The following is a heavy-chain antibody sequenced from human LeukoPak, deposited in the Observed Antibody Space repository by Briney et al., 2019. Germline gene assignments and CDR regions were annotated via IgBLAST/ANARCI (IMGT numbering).Heavy chain of an antibody. CDR2: IDHSGST. D-gene: IGHD3-10*01. CDR3: ATDIVRGANDY. V-gene: IGHV4-34*01. Sequence: PSETLSLTCAVYGGSFSGYYWSWNRQPPGKGLEWIGEIDHSGSTNYNPSLKSRVTISVDTSKNQFSLKLSSVTAADTAVYYCATDIVRGANDYWGQGTLVTVSS. J-gene: IGHJ4*02. CDR1: GGSFSGYY.